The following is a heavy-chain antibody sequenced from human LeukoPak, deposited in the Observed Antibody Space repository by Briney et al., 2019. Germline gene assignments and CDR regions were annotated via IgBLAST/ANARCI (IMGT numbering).Heavy chain of an antibody. CDR3: ARRGEKYSYGSFGMDV. D-gene: IGHD5-18*01. Sequence: SETLSLTCTVSGGSINSYYWSWIRKPPGKGLQWIGYIYYSGSTNYNPSLKSRVTISVDTSKNQFSLKLSSVTAADTAIYYCARRGEKYSYGSFGMDVWGQGTTVTVSS. CDR1: GGSINSYY. V-gene: IGHV4-59*08. J-gene: IGHJ6*02. CDR2: IYYSGST.